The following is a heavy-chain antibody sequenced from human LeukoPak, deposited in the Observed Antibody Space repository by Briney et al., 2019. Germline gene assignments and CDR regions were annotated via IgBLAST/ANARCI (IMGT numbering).Heavy chain of an antibody. V-gene: IGHV3-48*04. Sequence: GGSLRLSCAASVNTFSNRSMNSVRQAPGKGLEWISYITSGSGTIYYADSVKGRFTISRDNAKNSLFLQMNSLRVEDTAMYYCATGLLWFERGWSCWGQGTLVTVSS. J-gene: IGHJ4*02. D-gene: IGHD3-10*01. CDR3: ATGLLWFERGWSC. CDR2: ITSGSGTI. CDR1: VNTFSNRS.